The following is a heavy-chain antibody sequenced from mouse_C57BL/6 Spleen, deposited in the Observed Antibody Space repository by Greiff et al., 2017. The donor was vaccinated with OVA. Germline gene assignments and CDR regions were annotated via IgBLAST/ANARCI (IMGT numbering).Heavy chain of an antibody. J-gene: IGHJ3*01. CDR1: GYTFTDYY. Sequence: VQLQQPGAELVRPGASVKLSCKASGYTFTDYYINWVKQRPGQGLEWIARIYPGSGNTYYNEKFKGKATLTAEKSSSTAYMQLSSLTSEDAAVYFCARGNYDYDDYWGQGTLVTVSA. D-gene: IGHD2-4*01. V-gene: IGHV1-76*01. CDR3: ARGNYDYDDY. CDR2: IYPGSGNT.